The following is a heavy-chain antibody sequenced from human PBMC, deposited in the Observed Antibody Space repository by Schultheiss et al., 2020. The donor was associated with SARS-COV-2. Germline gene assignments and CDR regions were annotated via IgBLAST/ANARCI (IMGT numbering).Heavy chain of an antibody. V-gene: IGHV3-23*01. Sequence: GGSLRLSCAASGFTVSSNYMSWVRQAPGKGLEWVSGISGSGGSTYYADSVKGRFTISRDNSRKMLYLQINSLRAEDTAVYHCAKGSIVVVTAAENWFDPWGQGTLVTVSS. J-gene: IGHJ5*02. D-gene: IGHD2-21*02. CDR3: AKGSIVVVTAAENWFDP. CDR2: ISGSGGST. CDR1: GFTVSSNY.